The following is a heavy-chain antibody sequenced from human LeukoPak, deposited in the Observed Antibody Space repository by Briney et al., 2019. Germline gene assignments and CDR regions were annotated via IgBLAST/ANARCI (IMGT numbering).Heavy chain of an antibody. CDR2: IYYSGTT. CDR3: TSRGWIVGLVDY. Sequence: SETLSLTCTVSGGSISSSSYYWGWIRQPPGKGLEWIASIYYSGTTYYNPTLKSRVTISADTSKNQFSLKLSSVTAADTAVYYCTSRGWIVGLVDYWGQGTLVTVSS. J-gene: IGHJ4*02. V-gene: IGHV4-39*01. D-gene: IGHD3-22*01. CDR1: GGSISSSSYY.